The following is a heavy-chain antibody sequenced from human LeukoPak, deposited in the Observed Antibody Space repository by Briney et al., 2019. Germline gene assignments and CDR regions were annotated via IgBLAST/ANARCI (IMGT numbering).Heavy chain of an antibody. V-gene: IGHV1-69*01. CDR2: IIPIFGTA. D-gene: IGHD6-13*01. CDR1: GGTFSSYA. J-gene: IGHJ4*02. Sequence: ASVKVSCKASGGTFSSYAISWVRRAPGQGLEWMGGIIPIFGTANYAQKFQGRVTITADESTSTAYMELSSLRSEDTAVYYCARASSSWYATFDYWGQGTLVTVSS. CDR3: ARASSSWYATFDY.